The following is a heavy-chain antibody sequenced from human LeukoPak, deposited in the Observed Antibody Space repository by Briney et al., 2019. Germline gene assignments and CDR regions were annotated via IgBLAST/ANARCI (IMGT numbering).Heavy chain of an antibody. V-gene: IGHV3-49*04. CDR3: TRDHHDAYSYAWYFDY. J-gene: IGHJ4*02. CDR2: IRSKAYGGTT. Sequence: GGSLRLSCTASGFTIGVYAVSWVRQAPGKGLEWVGLIRSKAYGGTTGYAASVKGRFTISREDSKSIAYLQMNSLKTEDTAVYYCTRDHHDAYSYAWYFDYWGQGAPVTVSP. D-gene: IGHD5-18*01. CDR1: GFTIGVYA.